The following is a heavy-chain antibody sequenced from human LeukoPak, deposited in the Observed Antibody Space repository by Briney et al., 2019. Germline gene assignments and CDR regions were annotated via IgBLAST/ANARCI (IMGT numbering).Heavy chain of an antibody. J-gene: IGHJ4*02. CDR1: GGSISSYY. CDR3: ARGLAVRGVINYYFDY. D-gene: IGHD3-10*01. Sequence: PSETLSLTCTVSGGSISSYYWSWIRQPPGKGLEWIGYIYYSGSTNYNPSLKSRVTISVDTSKNQFSLKLSSVTAADTAVYYCARGLAVRGVINYYFDYWGQGTLVTVSS. V-gene: IGHV4-59*08. CDR2: IYYSGST.